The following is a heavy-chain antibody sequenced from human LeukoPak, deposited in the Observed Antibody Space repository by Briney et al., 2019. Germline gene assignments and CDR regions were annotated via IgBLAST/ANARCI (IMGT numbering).Heavy chain of an antibody. V-gene: IGHV1-2*04. D-gene: IGHD3-10*01. CDR2: INPNSGGT. CDR1: GYTFTGYY. J-gene: IGHJ3*02. Sequence: GASVKVSCKASGYTFTGYYTHWVRQAPGQGLEWMGWINPNSGGTNYAQKFQGWVTMTRDTSISTAYMELSRLRSDDTAVYYCARAGVLLWFGELIQDAFDIWGQGTIVTVSS. CDR3: ARAGVLLWFGELIQDAFDI.